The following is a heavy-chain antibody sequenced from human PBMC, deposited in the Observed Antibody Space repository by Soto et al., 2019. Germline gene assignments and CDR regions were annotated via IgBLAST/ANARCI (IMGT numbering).Heavy chain of an antibody. J-gene: IGHJ6*02. CDR3: AKSHSYGSRHYYYYGMDV. D-gene: IGHD5-18*01. CDR1: GFTFDDYA. CDR2: ISWNSGSI. Sequence: SLRLSCAASGFTFDDYAMHWVRQAPGKGLEWVSGISWNSGSIGDADSVKGRFTISRDNAKNSLYLQMNSLRAEDTALYYCAKSHSYGSRHYYYYGMDVWGQGTTVTVSS. V-gene: IGHV3-9*01.